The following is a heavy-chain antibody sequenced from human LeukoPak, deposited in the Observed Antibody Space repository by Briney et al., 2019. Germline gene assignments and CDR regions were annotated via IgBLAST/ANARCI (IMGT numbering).Heavy chain of an antibody. CDR2: IYYSGST. D-gene: IGHD5-18*01. Sequence: SETLSLTCTVSGGSISSYYWSWIRQPPGKGLEWIGYIYYSGSTNYNPSLKSWVTISTDTSKNQLSLNLSTVTAADSAVYYCARGYRYGYHYFDYWGQGTLVTVSS. CDR1: GGSISSYY. V-gene: IGHV4-59*01. CDR3: ARGYRYGYHYFDY. J-gene: IGHJ4*02.